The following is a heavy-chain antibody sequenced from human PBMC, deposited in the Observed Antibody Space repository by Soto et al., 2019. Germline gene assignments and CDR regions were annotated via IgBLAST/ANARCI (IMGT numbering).Heavy chain of an antibody. CDR2: ISAYNGNT. J-gene: IGHJ3*02. CDR1: GYTFTSYG. D-gene: IGHD3-22*01. CDR3: ARDSYYDSSGYYVGAFDI. Sequence: GASVKVSCKASGYTFTSYGISWVRQAPGQGLEWMGWISAYNGNTNYAQKLQGRVTMTTDTSTSTAYMELRSLRSDDTAVYYCARDSYYDSSGYYVGAFDIWGQGTMVTVSS. V-gene: IGHV1-18*01.